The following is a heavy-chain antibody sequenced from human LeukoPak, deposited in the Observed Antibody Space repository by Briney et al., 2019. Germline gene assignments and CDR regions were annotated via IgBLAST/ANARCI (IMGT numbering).Heavy chain of an antibody. Sequence: HPGGSLRLSCAASGFTVSSKYMNWVRQAPGKSLEWVSVIYSGGSTYYPDSVKSRFTISRDNSKNTLYLQMNSLRAEDTAVYYCASLLGVREEDAFDIWGQGTMVTVSS. CDR2: IYSGGST. CDR1: GFTVSSKY. D-gene: IGHD3-10*01. V-gene: IGHV3-66*01. J-gene: IGHJ3*02. CDR3: ASLLGVREEDAFDI.